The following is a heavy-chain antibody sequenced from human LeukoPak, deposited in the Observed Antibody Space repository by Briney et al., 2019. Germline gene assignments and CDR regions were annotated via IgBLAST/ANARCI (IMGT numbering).Heavy chain of an antibody. CDR1: GFTFSSYA. V-gene: IGHV3-23*01. D-gene: IGHD1-26*01. Sequence: GGSLRLSCAASGFTFSSYAMSWVRQAPGKGLEWVSAINGGGVSTYYADSVKGRFTISRDSSKDTLYLQLNSLRAEDTAVYYCAKSQEARYHFDYWGQGILVTISS. J-gene: IGHJ4*02. CDR3: AKSQEARYHFDY. CDR2: INGGGVST.